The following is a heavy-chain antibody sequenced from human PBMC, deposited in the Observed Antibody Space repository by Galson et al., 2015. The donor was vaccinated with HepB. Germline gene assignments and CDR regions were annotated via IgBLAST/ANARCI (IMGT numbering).Heavy chain of an antibody. V-gene: IGHV4-61*08. Sequence: SETLSLTCTVSGGSVSSSGYYWSWIRQPPGTGLEWIGYIHNSGSTNYNPSLKSRLTISLDTPKNQFSLRLSSVTAADTAVYYCARDGRDSSSWSNFGYWGQGTLVTVSS. CDR3: ARDGRDSSSWSNFGY. D-gene: IGHD6-13*01. J-gene: IGHJ4*02. CDR1: GGSVSSSGYY. CDR2: IHNSGST.